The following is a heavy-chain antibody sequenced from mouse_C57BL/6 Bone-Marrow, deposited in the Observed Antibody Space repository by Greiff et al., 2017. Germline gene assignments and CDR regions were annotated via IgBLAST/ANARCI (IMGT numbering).Heavy chain of an antibody. J-gene: IGHJ2*01. D-gene: IGHD1-1*01. CDR2: IYPGDGDT. V-gene: IGHV1-82*01. CDR1: GYAFSSSW. Sequence: VQLQESGPELVKPGASVKLSCKASGYAFSSSWMNWVKQRPGKGLEWIGRIYPGDGDTNYNGKFKGKATLTAAKSSSTAYMQLSGLTSEDSAVYFCARCLLLDYWGQGTTLTVSS. CDR3: ARCLLLDY.